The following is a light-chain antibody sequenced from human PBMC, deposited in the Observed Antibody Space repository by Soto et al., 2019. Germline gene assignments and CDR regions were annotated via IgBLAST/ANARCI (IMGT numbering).Light chain of an antibody. CDR3: CSYAGSRSDV. CDR2: KVT. J-gene: IGLJ1*01. Sequence: QSVLSQPASVSGSPGQSITLSCTGTSSDLGSYNLVSWYQQHPGKAPKLIISKVTQRPSGVPSRFSGSRSGNAASLTISGLQAEDEADYYCCSYAGSRSDVFGTGTKLTVL. CDR1: SSDLGSYNL. V-gene: IGLV2-23*02.